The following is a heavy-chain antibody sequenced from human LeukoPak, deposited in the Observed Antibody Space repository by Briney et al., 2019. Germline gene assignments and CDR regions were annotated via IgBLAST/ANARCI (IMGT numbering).Heavy chain of an antibody. CDR2: IYYSGST. CDR1: GGSISSSSYY. Sequence: SETLSLTCTVSGGSISSSSYYWGWIRQPPGKGLEWIGSIYYSGSTYYNPSLKSRVTISVDTSKNQFSLKLSSVTAADTAVYYCARRRQARGLHAFDIWGQGTMVTVSS. D-gene: IGHD3-10*01. V-gene: IGHV4-39*01. CDR3: ARRRQARGLHAFDI. J-gene: IGHJ3*02.